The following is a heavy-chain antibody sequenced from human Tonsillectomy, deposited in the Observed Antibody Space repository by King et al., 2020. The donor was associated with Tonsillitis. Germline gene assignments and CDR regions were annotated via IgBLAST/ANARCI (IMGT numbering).Heavy chain of an antibody. CDR2: IFXDDSDT. CDR1: GYSFTKYW. J-gene: IGHJ4*02. Sequence: QLVQSGAEVKKPGESLKISCKGSGYSFTKYWIGWVRQMPGKGLEWMGIIFXDDSDTRDSPSFQGQVIISADKSISTAYLQWSSLKASDTAMYYCARQSRRGAFDYWGQGTLVTVSS. CDR3: ARQSRRGAFDY. V-gene: IGHV5-51*01.